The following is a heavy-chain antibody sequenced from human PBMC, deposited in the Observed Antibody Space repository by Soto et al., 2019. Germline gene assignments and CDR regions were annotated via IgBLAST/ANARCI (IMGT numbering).Heavy chain of an antibody. Sequence: TLSLTCTVSGGSISSGGYYWSWIRQHPGKGLEWIGYIYYSGSTYYNPSLKSRVTISVDTSKNQFSLKLSSVTAADTAVYYCARVRERTTPSNWFDPWGQGNLVTVSS. CDR3: ARVRERTTPSNWFDP. J-gene: IGHJ5*02. V-gene: IGHV4-31*03. D-gene: IGHD4-17*01. CDR2: IYYSGST. CDR1: GGSISSGGYY.